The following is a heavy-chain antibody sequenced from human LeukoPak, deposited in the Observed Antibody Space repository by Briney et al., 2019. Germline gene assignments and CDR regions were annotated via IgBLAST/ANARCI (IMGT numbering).Heavy chain of an antibody. CDR2: IGTAGDT. V-gene: IGHV3-13*01. Sequence: PGGSLRLSCAASGFTFSSYDMHWVRQATGKGLEWVSAIGTAGDTYYPGSVKGRFTISRENAKNSLYLQMNSLRAEDTAVYYCARAGSYDSSGYYPHYYYGMDVWGQGTTVTVSS. CDR1: GFTFSSYD. J-gene: IGHJ6*02. D-gene: IGHD3-22*01. CDR3: ARAGSYDSSGYYPHYYYGMDV.